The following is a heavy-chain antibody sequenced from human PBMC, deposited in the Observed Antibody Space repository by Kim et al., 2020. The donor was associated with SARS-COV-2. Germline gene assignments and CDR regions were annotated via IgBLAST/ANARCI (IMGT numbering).Heavy chain of an antibody. CDR3: VKDRRTYDSSGYLDY. J-gene: IGHJ4*02. V-gene: IGHV3-64D*06. CDR2: ISSNGGST. CDR1: GFTFSSYA. D-gene: IGHD3-22*01. Sequence: GGSLRLFCSASGFTFSSYAMHWVRQAPGKGLEYVSAISSNGGSTYYADSVKGRFTISRDNSKNTLYLQMSSLRAEDTAVYYCVKDRRTYDSSGYLDYWGQGTLVTVSS.